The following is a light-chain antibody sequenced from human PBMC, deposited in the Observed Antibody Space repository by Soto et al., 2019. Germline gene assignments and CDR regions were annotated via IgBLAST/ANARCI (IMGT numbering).Light chain of an antibody. J-gene: IGLJ3*02. CDR1: NGDSSYA. CDR2: VNSDGSH. Sequence: QSVLTQSPSASASLGASVKLTCTLSNGDSSYAIAWHQQQPEKGPRYLMKVNSDGSHTKGDGIPDRFSGSSSGAERYLTISSLQSEDEADYYCQTWGTGPWVFGGGTKLTVL. CDR3: QTWGTGPWV. V-gene: IGLV4-69*01.